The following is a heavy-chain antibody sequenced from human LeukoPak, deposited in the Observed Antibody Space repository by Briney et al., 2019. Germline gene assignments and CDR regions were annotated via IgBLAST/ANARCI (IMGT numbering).Heavy chain of an antibody. V-gene: IGHV1-69*04. CDR1: GGTFSSYT. D-gene: IGHD5-18*01. CDR2: IIPILGIA. J-gene: IGHJ3*02. Sequence: EASVKVSCKASGGTFSSYTISWVRQAPGQGLEWMGRIIPILGIANYAQKFKGRVTITADKSTSTVYMELSSLRAEDTAVYYCARDWGVGGYSYGNAFDIWGQGTMVTVSS. CDR3: ARDWGVGGYSYGNAFDI.